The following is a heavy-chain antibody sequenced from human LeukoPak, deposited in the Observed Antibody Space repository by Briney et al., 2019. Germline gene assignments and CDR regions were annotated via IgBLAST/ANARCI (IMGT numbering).Heavy chain of an antibody. J-gene: IGHJ5*02. V-gene: IGHV4-59*08. Sequence: SETLSLTCTVSGGSISSYYWSWIRQPPGKGLEWIGYIYYSGSTNYNPSLKSRVTISVDTSKNQFSLKLSSVTAADTAVYYCARLSRTEQLVEIYGWFDPWGQGTLVTVSS. CDR3: ARLSRTEQLVEIYGWFDP. CDR1: GGSISSYY. D-gene: IGHD6-13*01. CDR2: IYYSGST.